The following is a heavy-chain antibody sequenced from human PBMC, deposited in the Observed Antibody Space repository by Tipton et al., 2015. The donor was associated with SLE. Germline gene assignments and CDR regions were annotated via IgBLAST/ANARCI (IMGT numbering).Heavy chain of an antibody. D-gene: IGHD1-26*01. V-gene: IGHV3-23*01. Sequence: GSLRLSCAASGFTFSSYAMSWVRQAPGKGLEWVSAISGSGGSTYYADSVKGRFTISRDNSKNTLYLQMNSLRAEDTAVYYCAKAREWSYYFDYWGQGTLVTVSS. CDR1: GFTFSSYA. J-gene: IGHJ4*02. CDR3: AKAREWSYYFDY. CDR2: ISGSGGST.